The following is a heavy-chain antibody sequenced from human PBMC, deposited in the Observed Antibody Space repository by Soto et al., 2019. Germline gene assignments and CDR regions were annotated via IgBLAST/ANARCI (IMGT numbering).Heavy chain of an antibody. J-gene: IGHJ6*02. CDR1: GGSISSGGYY. D-gene: IGHD6-13*01. Sequence: NPSETLSLTCTVSGGSISSGGYYWSWIRQHPGKGLEWIGYIYYSGSTYYNPSLKSRVTISVDTSKNQFSLKLSSVTAADTAVYYCASTGYSSSWLPNYYGMDVWGQGTTVTVSS. CDR3: ASTGYSSSWLPNYYGMDV. V-gene: IGHV4-31*03. CDR2: IYYSGST.